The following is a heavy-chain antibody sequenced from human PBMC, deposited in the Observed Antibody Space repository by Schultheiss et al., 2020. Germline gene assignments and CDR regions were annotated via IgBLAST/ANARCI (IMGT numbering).Heavy chain of an antibody. CDR3: AKDRGPYDFWSGYGY. J-gene: IGHJ4*02. CDR2: IYHSGST. CDR1: GGSISSSNW. Sequence: SETLSLTCAVSGGSISSSNWWSWVRQPPGKGLEWIGEIYHSGSTNYNPSLKSRVTISVDKSKNQFSLKLSSVTAADTAVYYCAKDRGPYDFWSGYGYWGQGTLVTVSS. V-gene: IGHV4-4*02. D-gene: IGHD3-3*01.